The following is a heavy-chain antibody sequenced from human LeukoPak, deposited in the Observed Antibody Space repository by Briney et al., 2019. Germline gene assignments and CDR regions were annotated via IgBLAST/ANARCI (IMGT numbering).Heavy chain of an antibody. V-gene: IGHV3-74*01. CDR2: INSDGSST. J-gene: IGHJ3*02. Sequence: GGSLRLSCAASGFTFSSYWMHWVRQAPGKGLVWVSRINSDGSSTSYADSVKGRFTISRDNAKNTLYLQMNSLRAEDTAVYYCAREGEGYCSSTSCLVLWFGGYHDAFDIWGQGTMVTVSS. CDR3: AREGEGYCSSTSCLVLWFGGYHDAFDI. CDR1: GFTFSSYW. D-gene: IGHD2-2*01.